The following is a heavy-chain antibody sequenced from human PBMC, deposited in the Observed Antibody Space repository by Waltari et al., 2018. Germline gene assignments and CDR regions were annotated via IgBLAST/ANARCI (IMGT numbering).Heavy chain of an antibody. CDR3: ASTDRYCSGGSCYFDY. CDR1: GGSISSSSYY. Sequence: QLQLQESGPGLVKPSETLSLTCTVSGGSISSSSYYWGWIRQPPGKGLEWIGSIYYSGSTYYNPSLKSRVTISVDTFKNQFSLKLSSVTAADTAVYYCASTDRYCSGGSCYFDYWGQGTLVTVSS. J-gene: IGHJ4*02. D-gene: IGHD2-15*01. CDR2: IYYSGST. V-gene: IGHV4-39*01.